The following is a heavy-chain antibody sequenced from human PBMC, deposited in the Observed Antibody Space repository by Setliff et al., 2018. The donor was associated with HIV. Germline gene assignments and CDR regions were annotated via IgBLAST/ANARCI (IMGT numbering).Heavy chain of an antibody. Sequence: ASVKVSCKASGYTLSNHGVTWVRQAPGQGLEWMGWISAYHINTKYAQEFQARVTMTTDTSTNTAYMELRSLRSVDSAVYYCARMKTETAAYFYSYMDVWGKGTTVTVSS. V-gene: IGHV1-18*01. CDR2: ISAYHINT. D-gene: IGHD2-21*02. J-gene: IGHJ6*03. CDR1: GYTLSNHG. CDR3: ARMKTETAAYFYSYMDV.